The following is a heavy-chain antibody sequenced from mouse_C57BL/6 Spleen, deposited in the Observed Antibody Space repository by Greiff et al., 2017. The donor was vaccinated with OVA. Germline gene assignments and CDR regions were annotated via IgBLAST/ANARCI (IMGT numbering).Heavy chain of an antibody. Sequence: EVQRVESGPELVKPGASVKISCKASGYSFTGYYMNWVKQSPEKSLEWIGEINPSTGGTTYNQKFKAKATLTVDKSSSTAYMQLKSLTSEDSAVYYCARRPNFTPYYYAMDYWGQGTSVTVSS. CDR3: ARRPNFTPYYYAMDY. CDR1: GYSFTGYY. V-gene: IGHV1-42*01. J-gene: IGHJ4*01. CDR2: INPSTGGT. D-gene: IGHD2-12*01.